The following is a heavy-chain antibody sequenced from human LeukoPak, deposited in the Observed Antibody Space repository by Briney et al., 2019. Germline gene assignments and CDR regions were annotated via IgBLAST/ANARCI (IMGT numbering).Heavy chain of an antibody. V-gene: IGHV3-23*01. D-gene: IGHD6-19*01. CDR3: AKDLKGSGWDFDY. CDR1: GFPFSSYA. J-gene: IGHJ4*02. Sequence: GGSLRLSCAPSGFPFSSYAMSWVRQAPGKGLEWVSNFYGSGGSGGPTYYADSVKGRFTISRDNFKDTLYLQMSSLRVEDTAVYFCAKDLKGSGWDFDYWGQGTLVTVYS. CDR2: SGGSGGPT.